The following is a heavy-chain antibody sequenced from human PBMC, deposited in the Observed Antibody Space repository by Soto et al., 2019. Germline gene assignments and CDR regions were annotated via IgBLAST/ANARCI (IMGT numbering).Heavy chain of an antibody. CDR2: HYSGGST. V-gene: IGHV3-53*01. CDR3: ARHRHPRGTVGATSPLDP. D-gene: IGHD1-26*01. Sequence: PVGSLRLSCAISGFSVSSNYLSWVRQAPGKWLEWVSVHYSGGSTYYADSVQGRFTISRDKSNNTLYLQMRRVRAEDTAVYFCARHRHPRGTVGATSPLDPWGQGTQVTVSS. J-gene: IGHJ5*02. CDR1: GFSVSSNY.